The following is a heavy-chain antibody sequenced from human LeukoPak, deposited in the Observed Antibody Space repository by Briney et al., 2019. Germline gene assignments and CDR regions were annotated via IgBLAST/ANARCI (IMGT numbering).Heavy chain of an antibody. D-gene: IGHD6-6*01. V-gene: IGHV1-2*02. CDR2: INPHSGGT. CDR1: GYTFTDYY. CDR3: ARDSSYSSSLYYFEY. Sequence: GASLKVSCKASGYTFTDYYMHWVRQAPGQGLEWMGWINPHSGGTNYAQKFQGRVTMTRDTSISTVYMEESRLRSDDTAVYYCARDSSYSSSLYYFEYWGQGTLVTVSS. J-gene: IGHJ4*02.